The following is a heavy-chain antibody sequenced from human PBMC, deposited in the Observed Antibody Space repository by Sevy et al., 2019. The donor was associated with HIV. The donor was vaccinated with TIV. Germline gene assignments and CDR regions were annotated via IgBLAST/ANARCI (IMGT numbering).Heavy chain of an antibody. V-gene: IGHV3-21*01. D-gene: IGHD3-10*01. CDR1: GFTFNSYT. CDR3: ARPYGSGSWEAFHI. CDR2: ISFSSNYI. Sequence: GGSLRLSCAASGFTFNSYTMNWVRQAPGKGLEWVSSISFSSNYIYYADSVKGRFTISRDNAQNSLYLQMNSLRAEDTAIYYCARPYGSGSWEAFHIWGQGTMVTVSS. J-gene: IGHJ3*02.